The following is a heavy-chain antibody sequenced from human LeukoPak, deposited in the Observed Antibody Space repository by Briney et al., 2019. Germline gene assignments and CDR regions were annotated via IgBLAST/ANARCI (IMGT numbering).Heavy chain of an antibody. CDR1: GGSISSYY. Sequence: SETLSLTCTVSGGSISSYYWSWIRQPAGKGLEWIGSIYYSGSTYYNPSLKSRVTISVDTSKNQFSLKLSSVTAADTAVYYCARHRSFSQNSSGYTDGGYDWFDPWGQGTLVTVSS. J-gene: IGHJ5*02. D-gene: IGHD6-19*01. CDR3: ARHRSFSQNSSGYTDGGYDWFDP. CDR2: IYYSGST. V-gene: IGHV4-59*05.